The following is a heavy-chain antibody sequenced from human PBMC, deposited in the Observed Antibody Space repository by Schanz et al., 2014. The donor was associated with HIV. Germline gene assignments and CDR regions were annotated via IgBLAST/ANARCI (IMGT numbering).Heavy chain of an antibody. CDR2: IWYDGTNK. Sequence: QVQLVESGGGVVQPGRYLRLSCAASGFTFSSYGMHWVRQAPGKGREWVAVIWYDGTNKYYADSVKGRFTISRDNSKNTLYLQMNRLRAEDTAVYYCARTDHLASAGMDYYYGMDVWGQGTTVTVSS. J-gene: IGHJ6*02. D-gene: IGHD6-13*01. CDR1: GFTFSSYG. V-gene: IGHV3-33*01. CDR3: ARTDHLASAGMDYYYGMDV.